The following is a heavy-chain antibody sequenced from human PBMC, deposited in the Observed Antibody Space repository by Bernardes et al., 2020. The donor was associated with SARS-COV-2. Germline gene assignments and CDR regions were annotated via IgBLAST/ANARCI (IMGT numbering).Heavy chain of an antibody. CDR3: ARGANYAMDF. D-gene: IGHD1-7*01. CDR2: TSYRSKWNY. Sequence: SQTLSLTCAISGDSVSSNSAVWHWIRQPPSRGLEWLGRTSYRSKWNYDYAVSVKSRITISPDTSKNQFSLELTSVTPEDTAVYYCARGANYAMDFWGQGTLVTVSS. CDR1: GDSVSSNSAV. V-gene: IGHV6-1*01. J-gene: IGHJ4*02.